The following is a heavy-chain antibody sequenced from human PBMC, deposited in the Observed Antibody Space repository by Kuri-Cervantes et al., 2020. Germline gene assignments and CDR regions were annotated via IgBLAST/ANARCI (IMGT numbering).Heavy chain of an antibody. CDR1: AGSINSSTHY. Sequence: SETLSLTCTVSAGSINSSTHYWGWIRQPPGKGLEWIGSIYYSGSTSYNPSLKSRVTISVDTSKNQFSLKLSSVTAADTTVYYCARSNGEIQYFDWLLGYFDYWGQGTLVTVSS. CDR3: ARSNGEIQYFDWLLGYFDY. J-gene: IGHJ4*02. V-gene: IGHV4-39*01. CDR2: IYYSGST. D-gene: IGHD3-9*01.